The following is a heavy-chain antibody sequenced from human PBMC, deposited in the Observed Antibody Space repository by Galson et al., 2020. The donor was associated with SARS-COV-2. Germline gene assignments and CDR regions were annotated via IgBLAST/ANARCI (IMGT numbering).Heavy chain of an antibody. CDR3: ARVVGATPSYY. J-gene: IGHJ4*02. CDR1: GYTFTTYG. Sequence: ASVKVPCKASGYTFTTYGFIWVRQAPGHGLEWMGWISAYNGNTNYPQRLQGRVTMTTDTSTSTAYMELTSLSSDDTAVYYCARVVGATPSYYWGQGTLVAVSS. D-gene: IGHD1-26*01. CDR2: ISAYNGNT. V-gene: IGHV1-18*01.